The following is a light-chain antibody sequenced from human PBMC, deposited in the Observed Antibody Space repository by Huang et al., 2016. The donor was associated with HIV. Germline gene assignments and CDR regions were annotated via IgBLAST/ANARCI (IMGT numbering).Light chain of an antibody. CDR3: QQYGYYT. CDR1: EIIRGSY. CDR2: GAS. Sequence: EIVLTQSPGTLSLSPGERATLSCRASEIIRGSYLAWYQKKHGQAPRLLIYGASSRATGIPDRFSGSGSGTDFTLTISRLGHEDFAVYYCQQYGYYTFGQGTKLEMK. V-gene: IGKV3-20*01. J-gene: IGKJ2*01.